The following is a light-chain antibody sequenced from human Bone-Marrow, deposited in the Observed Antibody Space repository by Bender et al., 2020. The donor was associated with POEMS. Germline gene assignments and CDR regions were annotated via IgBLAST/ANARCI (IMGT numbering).Light chain of an antibody. V-gene: IGLV2-14*01. CDR2: DVS. CDR3: SSYTSTNTLV. CDR1: SSDVGGYNY. J-gene: IGLJ2*01. Sequence: QSALTQPASVSGSPGQSITISCTGTSSDVGGYNYVSWYQQQPGKAPKVIMYDVSNRPSGVSNRFSGSKSGNTASLTISGLQAEDEADYYCSSYTSTNTLVFGGGTKLTVL.